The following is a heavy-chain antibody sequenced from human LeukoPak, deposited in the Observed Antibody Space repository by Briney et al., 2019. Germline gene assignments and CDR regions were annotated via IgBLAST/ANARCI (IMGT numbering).Heavy chain of an antibody. CDR1: GGSISSYY. J-gene: IGHJ4*02. CDR3: ARASYGSGSYYSY. V-gene: IGHV4-59*01. CDR2: IYYSGST. D-gene: IGHD3-10*01. Sequence: PSETLSLTCTVSGGSISSYYWSWIRQPPGKGQEWIGYIYYSGSTNYNPSLKSRVTISVDTSKNQFSLKLSSVTAADTAVYYCARASYGSGSYYSYWGQGTLVTVSS.